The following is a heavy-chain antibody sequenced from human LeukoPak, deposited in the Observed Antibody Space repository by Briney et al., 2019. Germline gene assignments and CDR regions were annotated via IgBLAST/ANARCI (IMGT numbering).Heavy chain of an antibody. D-gene: IGHD3-10*01. J-gene: IGHJ4*02. CDR3: AKRGPGSPQSGKYYFDY. Sequence: GGFLRLSCAASGFTFSTYGMTWVRQAPGKGLEWVSAISGSAATTFYADSVKGRFTISRDNSKNTLYLQMNSLRAEDTAVYYCAKRGPGSPQSGKYYFDYWGQGTLVTVSS. CDR2: ISGSAATT. V-gene: IGHV3-23*01. CDR1: GFTFSTYG.